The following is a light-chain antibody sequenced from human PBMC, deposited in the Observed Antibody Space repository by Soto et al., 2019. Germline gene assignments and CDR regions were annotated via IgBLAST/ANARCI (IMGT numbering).Light chain of an antibody. CDR2: GAS. V-gene: IGKV3-20*01. CDR1: QSVGSSY. CDR3: QQYGSSPWT. Sequence: EIVLTQSPGTLSLSPGERATLSCRASQSVGSSYLAWYQQKPGLAPRLLIYGASSRATGIPDRFSGSGSGTDFTLTISRLEPEDFAVYYCQQYGSSPWTFGQGTKVEIK. J-gene: IGKJ1*01.